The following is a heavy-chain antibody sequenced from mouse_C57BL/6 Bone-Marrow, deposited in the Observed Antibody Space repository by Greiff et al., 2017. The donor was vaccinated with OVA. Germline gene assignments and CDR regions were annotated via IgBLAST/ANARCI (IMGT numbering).Heavy chain of an antibody. CDR2: ISSGGSYT. CDR1: GFTFSSYG. V-gene: IGHV5-6*01. CDR3: ARPPVTTGFAY. D-gene: IGHD2-2*01. J-gene: IGHJ3*01. Sequence: VQLQQSGGDLVKPGGSLKLSCAASGFTFSSYGMSWVRQTPDKRLEWVATISSGGSYTYYPDSVKGRFTISRDNAKNTLYLQMSSLKSEDTAMYYCARPPVTTGFAYWGQGTLVTVSA.